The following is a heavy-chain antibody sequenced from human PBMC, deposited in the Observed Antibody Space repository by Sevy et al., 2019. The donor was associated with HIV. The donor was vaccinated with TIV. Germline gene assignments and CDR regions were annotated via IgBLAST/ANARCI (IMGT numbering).Heavy chain of an antibody. Sequence: SETLSLTCAVYGGSFSGYYWSWIRQPPGKGLEWIGEINHSGSTNYNPSLKSRVTISVDTSKNQFSLKLSSVTAADTAVYYCAGGGKYYDFWSGYRNWFDPWGQGTLVTVSS. J-gene: IGHJ5*02. V-gene: IGHV4-34*01. CDR1: GGSFSGYY. D-gene: IGHD3-3*01. CDR2: INHSGST. CDR3: AGGGKYYDFWSGYRNWFDP.